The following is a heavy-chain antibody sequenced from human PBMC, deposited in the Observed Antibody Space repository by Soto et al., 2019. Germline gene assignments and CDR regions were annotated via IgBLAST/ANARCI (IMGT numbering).Heavy chain of an antibody. V-gene: IGHV4-4*02. J-gene: IGHJ6*02. CDR2: IYHSGST. Sequence: SETLSLTCAVSGGSISSSNWWSWVRQPPGKGLEWIGEIYHSGSTNYNPSLKSRVTISVDKSKNQFSLKLSSVTAADTAVYYCARVRRLYYYYGMDVWGQGTTVTVSS. D-gene: IGHD3-22*01. CDR1: GGSISSSNW. CDR3: ARVRRLYYYYGMDV.